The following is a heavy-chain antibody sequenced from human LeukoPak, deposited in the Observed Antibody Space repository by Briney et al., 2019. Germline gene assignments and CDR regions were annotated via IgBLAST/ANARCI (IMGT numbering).Heavy chain of an antibody. J-gene: IGHJ3*02. CDR3: ARHIYPYSYGYSYAFDI. D-gene: IGHD5-18*01. CDR1: GYSFTSYW. Sequence: GESLKISCKGSGYSFTSYWIGWVRQMPGKGLEWMGIIYPGDSDTRYSPSFQGQVTISADKSISTAYLQWSSLKASDTAMYYCARHIYPYSYGYSYAFDIWGQGTMVTVSS. V-gene: IGHV5-51*01. CDR2: IYPGDSDT.